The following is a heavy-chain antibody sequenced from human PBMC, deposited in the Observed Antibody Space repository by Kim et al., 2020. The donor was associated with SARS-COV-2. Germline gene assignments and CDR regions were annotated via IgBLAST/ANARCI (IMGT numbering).Heavy chain of an antibody. V-gene: IGHV3-48*02. Sequence: YYADSVKGPFTISRDNAKNSLYLQMNCLRDEDTAVYYCARGMASNSGSFWGQGTLVTVSS. J-gene: IGHJ4*02. D-gene: IGHD1-26*01. CDR3: ARGMASNSGSF.